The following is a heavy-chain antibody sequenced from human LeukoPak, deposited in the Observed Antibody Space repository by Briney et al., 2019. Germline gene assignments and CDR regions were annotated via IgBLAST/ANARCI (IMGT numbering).Heavy chain of an antibody. CDR3: ARRRSGYCSSTSCPLDY. J-gene: IGHJ4*02. V-gene: IGHV3-23*01. CDR1: GFTFSSYA. CDR2: ISGSGGST. D-gene: IGHD2-2*01. Sequence: GGSLRLSCAASGFTFSSYAMSWVRQAPGKGLEWVSVISGSGGSTYYADSVKGRFTISRDNSKNTLYLQMNSLRAEDTAVYYCARRRSGYCSSTSCPLDYWGQGTLVTVSS.